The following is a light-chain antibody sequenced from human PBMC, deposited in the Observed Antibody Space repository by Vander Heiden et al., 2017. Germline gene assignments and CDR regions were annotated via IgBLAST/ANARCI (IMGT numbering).Light chain of an antibody. J-gene: IGKJ5*01. Sequence: IQMTQSPSSLSASVGDRVTITCRANHSISSYLNWYQQKPGKAPRLLIYGASSLESGIPSKFSGSGSGTDFTLTISSLQPEDFATYYCQQCYSTPLTFGEGTRLEIK. V-gene: IGKV1-39*01. CDR2: GAS. CDR1: HSISSY. CDR3: QQCYSTPLT.